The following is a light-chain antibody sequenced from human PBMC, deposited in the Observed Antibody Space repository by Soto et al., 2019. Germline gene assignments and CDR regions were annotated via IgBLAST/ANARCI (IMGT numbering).Light chain of an antibody. CDR3: QQYGSSPRT. CDR2: AAS. J-gene: IGKJ1*01. V-gene: IGKV3-20*01. CDR1: QSVSSNY. Sequence: EIVLTQSPGTLSLSPGERATLSCRASQSVSSNYLAWYQKKPGQAPMLLIYAASSRITGIPDRFSCSGSATDFTRTTSSLEPEEFAVYHCQQYGSSPRTFGQGTRVEIK.